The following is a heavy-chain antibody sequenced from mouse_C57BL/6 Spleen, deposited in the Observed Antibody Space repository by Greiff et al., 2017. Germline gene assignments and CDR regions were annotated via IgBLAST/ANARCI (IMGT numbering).Heavy chain of an antibody. CDR2: INPNNGGT. CDR1: GYTFTDYY. D-gene: IGHD4-1*01. Sequence: EVQLQQSGPELVKPGASVKISCKASGYTFTDYYMNWVKQSHGKSLEWIGDINPNNGGTSYNQKFKGKATLTVDKSSSTAYMELRSLTSEDSAVYYCARDLTGTRFAYWGQGTLVTVSA. CDR3: ARDLTGTRFAY. J-gene: IGHJ3*01. V-gene: IGHV1-26*01.